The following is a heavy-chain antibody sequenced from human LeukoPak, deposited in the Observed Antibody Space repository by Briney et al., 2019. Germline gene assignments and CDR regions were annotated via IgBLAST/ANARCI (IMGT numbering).Heavy chain of an antibody. Sequence: PGGSLRLPCAASGFTFSGSAMHWVRQASGKGLEWVGRIRSKPNSYATAYAASVKGRFTISRDDSKNTAYLQMNSLKTEDTGVYYCSSGGYCTSTSCYGVYWGQGTLVTVSS. CDR3: SSGGYCTSTSCYGVY. J-gene: IGHJ4*02. V-gene: IGHV3-73*01. CDR2: IRSKPNSYAT. D-gene: IGHD2-2*01. CDR1: GFTFSGSA.